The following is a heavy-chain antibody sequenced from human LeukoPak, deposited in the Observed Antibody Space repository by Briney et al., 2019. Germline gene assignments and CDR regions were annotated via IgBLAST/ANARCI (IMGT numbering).Heavy chain of an antibody. CDR1: GGSISSYY. CDR3: ARWGSSGWYGSRTTYFDY. V-gene: IGHV4-59*08. D-gene: IGHD6-19*01. CDR2: IYYSGST. J-gene: IGHJ4*02. Sequence: SETLSLTCTVSGGSISSYYWSWIRQPPGKGLEWIGYIYYSGSTNYNPSLKSRVTLSVDTSKNQFSLKLSSVTAADTAVYYCARWGSSGWYGSRTTYFDYWGQGTLVTVSS.